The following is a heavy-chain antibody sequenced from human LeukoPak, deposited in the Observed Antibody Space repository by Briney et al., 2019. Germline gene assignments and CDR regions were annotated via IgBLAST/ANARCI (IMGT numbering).Heavy chain of an antibody. CDR3: AMKNKPNYYYYYYMDV. Sequence: PGGSLRLSCAASGFTFSDYYMSWIRQAPGKGLEWVSYISSSGSTIYYADSVTGRFTISRDNAKNSLYLQMNSLRAEDTAVYYCAMKNKPNYYYYYYMDVWGKGTTVTVSS. CDR1: GFTFSDYY. J-gene: IGHJ6*03. CDR2: ISSSGSTI. V-gene: IGHV3-11*01.